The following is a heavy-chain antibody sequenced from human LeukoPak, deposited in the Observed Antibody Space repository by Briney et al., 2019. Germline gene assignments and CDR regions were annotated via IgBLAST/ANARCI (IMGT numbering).Heavy chain of an antibody. CDR1: GGSFSGYY. J-gene: IGHJ4*02. CDR3: ARRSIAARRYFDY. D-gene: IGHD6-6*01. CDR2: INHSGST. V-gene: IGHV4-34*01. Sequence: MPSETLSLTCAVYGGSFSGYYWSWIRQPPGKGLEWIGEINHSGSTNYNPFLKSRVTISVDTSKNQFSLKLSSVTAADTAVYYCARRSIAARRYFDYWGQGTLVTVSS.